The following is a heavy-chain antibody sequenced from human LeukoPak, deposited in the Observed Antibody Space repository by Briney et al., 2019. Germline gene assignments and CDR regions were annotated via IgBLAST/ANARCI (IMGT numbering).Heavy chain of an antibody. V-gene: IGHV4-59*01. CDR1: GGSISFSY. CDR2: IYFSVRA. J-gene: IGHJ6*02. CDR3: ARLKCISTTCPSRYVMDV. Sequence: SETLSLTCSVSGGSISFSYWSWIRQRPGKGLEYMGHIYFSVRANSTPSLKSAVTISVDTSKDQFSLNLTSVTVADTAVYYCARLKCISTTCPSRYVMDVWGQGTTVTVSS. D-gene: IGHD2-2*01.